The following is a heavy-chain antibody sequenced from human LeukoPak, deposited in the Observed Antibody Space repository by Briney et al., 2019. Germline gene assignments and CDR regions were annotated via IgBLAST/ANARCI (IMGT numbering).Heavy chain of an antibody. D-gene: IGHD1-26*01. J-gene: IGHJ4*01. CDR3: AKGDWVVLQDFLPFDY. V-gene: IGHV3-23*01. CDR1: GFTFSSYA. CDR2: ISGSGGST. Sequence: PGGSLRLSCIASGFTFSSYAMNWVRQAPGKGLEWVSAISGSGGSTYYADSVKGRFTISRDNSKNTLYLQMNSLRAEDTAVYYCAKGDWVVLQDFLPFDYWXXXXXXTVSX.